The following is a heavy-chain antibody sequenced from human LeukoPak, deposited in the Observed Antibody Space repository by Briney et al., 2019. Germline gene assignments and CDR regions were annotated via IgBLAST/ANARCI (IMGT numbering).Heavy chain of an antibody. Sequence: GSLGPSFAAPGIRLSYYEMNWGRPGSGEGLGGVFYISSSVTTIYYADSVKGRFTISRDNAKYSLYLQMNSLRAEDTAVYYCATVRGRDSGRWYADYWGQGTLVTVSS. V-gene: IGHV3-48*03. CDR1: GIRLSYYE. J-gene: IGHJ4*02. D-gene: IGHD6-13*01. CDR2: ISSSVTTI. CDR3: ATVRGRDSGRWYADY.